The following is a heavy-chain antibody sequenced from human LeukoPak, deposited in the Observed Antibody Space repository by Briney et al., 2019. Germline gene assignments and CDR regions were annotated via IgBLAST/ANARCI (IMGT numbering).Heavy chain of an antibody. Sequence: GGSLRLSCAASGFIFTKYDMHWVRHVTGRGLEWVSGIDRDGVTYYSDSVKGRFTMSRENGENSVYLQLNSLRAEDTAVYYCAREKYGDYGAFDIWGQGTMVTVSS. J-gene: IGHJ3*02. D-gene: IGHD4-17*01. CDR3: AREKYGDYGAFDI. CDR1: GFIFTKYD. CDR2: IDRDGVT. V-gene: IGHV3-13*01.